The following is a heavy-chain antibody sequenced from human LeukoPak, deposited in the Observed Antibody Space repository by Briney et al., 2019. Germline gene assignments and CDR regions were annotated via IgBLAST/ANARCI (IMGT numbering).Heavy chain of an antibody. J-gene: IGHJ3*02. CDR3: AGDTGNGWYGTPDTFDI. Sequence: SETLSLTCSLSYDSIRNYYRSWIRQPPGKGLEWIGYIHHSGSTHHNPSLNSRATISIDTSKNQFSLKLTSVTAADTATYHCAGDTGNGWYGTPDTFDIWGQGTMVTVSS. CDR1: YDSIRNYY. CDR2: IHHSGST. D-gene: IGHD6-19*01. V-gene: IGHV4-59*01.